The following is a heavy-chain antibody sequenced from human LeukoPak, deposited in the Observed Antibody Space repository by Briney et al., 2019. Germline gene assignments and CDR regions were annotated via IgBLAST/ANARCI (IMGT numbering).Heavy chain of an antibody. CDR3: ATGPPSTTVTTV. Sequence: ASVKVSCKVSGYTLTELSMHWVRQAPGKGLEWMGGFDPGDGETIYAQKFQGRVTMTEDTSTDTAYMELSSLRSEDTAVYYCATGPPSTTVTTVWGQGTMVTVSS. D-gene: IGHD4-17*01. J-gene: IGHJ3*01. CDR1: GYTLTELS. CDR2: FDPGDGET. V-gene: IGHV1-24*01.